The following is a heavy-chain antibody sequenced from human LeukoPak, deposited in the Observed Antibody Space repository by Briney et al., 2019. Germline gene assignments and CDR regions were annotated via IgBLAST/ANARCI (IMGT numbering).Heavy chain of an antibody. CDR3: ARLSGAEVGTGGT. J-gene: IGHJ5*02. CDR1: GGSISSSSSY. D-gene: IGHD6-19*01. CDR2: IYYSGST. V-gene: IGHV4-39*01. Sequence: SETLSLTCTVSGGSISSSSSYWGWVRQPPGKGLEWIGSIYYSGSTFHNPSLKSRVTISVDTSKNQFTLKLKSVTAVDTAVYYCARLSGAEVGTGGTWGQGTLVTVSS.